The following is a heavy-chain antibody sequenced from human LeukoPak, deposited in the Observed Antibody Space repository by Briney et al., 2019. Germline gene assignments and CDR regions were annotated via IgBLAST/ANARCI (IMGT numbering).Heavy chain of an antibody. CDR3: ARVSALWFGEKYYFDY. Sequence: SETLSLTCTVSGGSISSGCYYWIWIRQHPGTGLEWIGYIYYSGSTYYNPSLKSRVTISVAPSKHQFPLKLSPVTAADTAVYYCARVSALWFGEKYYFDYWGQGTLVTVSS. J-gene: IGHJ4*02. D-gene: IGHD3-10*01. V-gene: IGHV4-31*03. CDR2: IYYSGST. CDR1: GGSISSGCYY.